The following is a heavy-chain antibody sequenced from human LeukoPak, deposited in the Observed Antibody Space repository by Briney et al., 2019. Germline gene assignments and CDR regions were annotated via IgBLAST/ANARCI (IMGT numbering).Heavy chain of an antibody. V-gene: IGHV1-18*01. Sequence: ASVKVSCKASGYSFTSYGLTWVRQTPGQGLEWMGWIAAYNGATNYAQIFQGRVSTTTDTSTNTGYMELRSLTPDDTAVYYCAREDSNSENFWGQGTLVTVSS. J-gene: IGHJ4*02. CDR1: GYSFTSYG. CDR3: AREDSNSENF. CDR2: IAAYNGAT. D-gene: IGHD2/OR15-2a*01.